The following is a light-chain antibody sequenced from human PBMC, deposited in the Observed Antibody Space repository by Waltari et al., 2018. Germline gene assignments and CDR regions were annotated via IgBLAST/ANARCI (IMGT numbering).Light chain of an antibody. J-gene: IGKJ2*01. CDR2: KVS. CDR3: MQGTHWPPMYT. CDR1: QSLVYSDGNTY. Sequence: DVVMTQSPLSLPVTLGQPASISCRSSQSLVYSDGNTYLNWFQQRPGQSPRRLIYKVSNRDSGVPDRFSGSGSGTDFTLKISRVEAEDVGVYYCMQGTHWPPMYTFGQGTNL. V-gene: IGKV2-30*01.